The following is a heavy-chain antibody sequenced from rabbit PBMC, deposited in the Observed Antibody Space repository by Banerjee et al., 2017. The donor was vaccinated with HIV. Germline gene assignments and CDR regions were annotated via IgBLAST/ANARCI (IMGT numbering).Heavy chain of an antibody. J-gene: IGHJ4*01. CDR3: ARDLAGVTGWNFNL. V-gene: IGHV1S40*01. Sequence: QSLEESGGGLVKPEGSLTLTCKASGIDFSSYAISWVRQAPGKGLEWIGCIYAGDGSTYYASWAKGRFTISKTSSTTVTLQMTSLTAADTATYFCARDLAGVTGWNFNLWGPGTLVTVS. D-gene: IGHD4-1*01. CDR2: IYAGDGST. CDR1: GIDFSSYA.